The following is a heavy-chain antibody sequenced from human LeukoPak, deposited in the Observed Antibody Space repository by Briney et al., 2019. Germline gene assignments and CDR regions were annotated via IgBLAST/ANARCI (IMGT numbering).Heavy chain of an antibody. J-gene: IGHJ4*02. CDR3: ASGLLWFGELSLDY. CDR2: IYHSGST. V-gene: IGHV4-30-2*01. Sequence: PSQTLSLTCTVSGGSISSGGYYWSSIRQPPGKGLERIGYIYHSGSTYYHPSLKSRVTISVDRSKNQFSLKLSSVTAADTAEYYCASGLLWFGELSLDYWGQGTLVTVSS. D-gene: IGHD3-10*01. CDR1: GGSISSGGYY.